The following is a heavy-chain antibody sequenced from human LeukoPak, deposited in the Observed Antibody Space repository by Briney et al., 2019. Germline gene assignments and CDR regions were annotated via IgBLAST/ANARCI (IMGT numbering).Heavy chain of an antibody. CDR2: IYYGGST. D-gene: IGHD3-9*01. CDR3: ARDTNYDILTGYYGSGWFDP. V-gene: IGHV4-59*01. Sequence: SETLSLTCTVSGGSISSYYWSWIRQPPGKGLEWIGYIYYGGSTNYNPSLKSRVTISVDTSKNQFSLKLSSVTAADTAVYYCARDTNYDILTGYYGSGWFDPWGQGTLVTVSS. J-gene: IGHJ5*02. CDR1: GGSISSYY.